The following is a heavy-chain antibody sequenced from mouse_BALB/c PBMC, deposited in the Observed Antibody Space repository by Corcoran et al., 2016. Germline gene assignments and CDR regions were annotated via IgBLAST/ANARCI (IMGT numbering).Heavy chain of an antibody. CDR1: GYTFTNYG. V-gene: IGHV9-1*02. CDR3: ANYYGSSFAY. Sequence: QIQLVQSGPELKKPGETVKISCKASGYTFTNYGMNWVKQAPGKGLKWMGWINTYTGEPTYADDFKGRFAFSLETSASTAYLQINNLKNEDMATYFCANYYGSSFAYWDQGTLVTVSA. J-gene: IGHJ3*01. D-gene: IGHD1-1*01. CDR2: INTYTGEP.